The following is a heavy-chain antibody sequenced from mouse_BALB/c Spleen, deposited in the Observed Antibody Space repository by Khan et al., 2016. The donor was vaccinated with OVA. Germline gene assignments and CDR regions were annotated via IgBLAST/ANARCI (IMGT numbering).Heavy chain of an antibody. J-gene: IGHJ4*01. D-gene: IGHD1-1*01. Sequence: QLEESGPGLVKPSQSLSLTCTVTGYSITSNYAWNWIRQFPGNKLEWMGYISYSGSTSYNPSLKSRISITRDTSKNQFFLQLNSVTTDDTATYYCARKDYNGYSLDDWGQGTSVTVSS. CDR2: ISYSGST. CDR3: ARKDYNGYSLDD. CDR1: GYSITSNYA. V-gene: IGHV3-2*02.